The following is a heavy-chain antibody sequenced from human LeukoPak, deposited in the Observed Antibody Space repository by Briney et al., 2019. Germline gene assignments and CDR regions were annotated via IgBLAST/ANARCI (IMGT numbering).Heavy chain of an antibody. CDR3: ARDQGAVTTVYYFDY. D-gene: IGHD4-11*01. CDR1: GFTFSSYA. Sequence: GGSLRLSCAASGFTFSSYAMHWVRQAPGKGLEWVAVISYDGSNKYYADSVKGRFTISRDNSKNTLYLQMNSLRAEDTAVYYCARDQGAVTTVYYFDYWGRGTLVTVSS. CDR2: ISYDGSNK. V-gene: IGHV3-30*01. J-gene: IGHJ4*02.